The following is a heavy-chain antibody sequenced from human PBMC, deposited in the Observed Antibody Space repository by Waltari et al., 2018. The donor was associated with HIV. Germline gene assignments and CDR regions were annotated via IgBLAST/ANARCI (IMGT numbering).Heavy chain of an antibody. Sequence: EVQLVQSGAEVKKPGESLKISCKGSGYSFTSHWIVWVRQMPGKGLEWMGIIYPGDSTTRYSPSFQGQVTISADKSISTAYLQWSSLKASDTAMYYCARRLLDTAPLSDGMDVWGQGTTVTVSS. D-gene: IGHD5-18*01. CDR3: ARRLLDTAPLSDGMDV. CDR2: IYPGDSTT. CDR1: GYSFTSHW. V-gene: IGHV5-51*01. J-gene: IGHJ6*02.